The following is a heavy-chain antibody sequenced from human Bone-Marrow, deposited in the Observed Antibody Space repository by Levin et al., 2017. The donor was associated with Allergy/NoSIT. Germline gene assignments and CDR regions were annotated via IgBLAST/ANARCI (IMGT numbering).Heavy chain of an antibody. Sequence: GGSLRLSCAASGFTFSYYGIHWVRQAPGKGLEWVAFISYDGAKENYVDSVKGRFTISRDNSNNMVYLQMNSLRSEDTAVYYCAKDEAAAGFYYYYGMDVWGQGTPVTVSS. CDR3: AKDEAAAGFYYYYGMDV. J-gene: IGHJ6*02. CDR1: GFTFSYYG. CDR2: ISYDGAKE. D-gene: IGHD6-13*01. V-gene: IGHV3-30*18.